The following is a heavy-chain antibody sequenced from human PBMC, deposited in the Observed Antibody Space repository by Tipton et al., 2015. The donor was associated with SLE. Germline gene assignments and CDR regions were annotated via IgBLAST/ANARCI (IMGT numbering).Heavy chain of an antibody. CDR2: IRNKARGHTT. CDR3: VRGDLGYCRPSSCLFMDV. D-gene: IGHD2-2*01. Sequence: GSLRLSCAVSGLSFSDHYMEWVRQAPGKGLEWIGRIRNKARGHTTEYAASVKGRFIISRDDSQNSLYLQMNKLRSEDTAVYYCVRGDLGYCRPSSCLFMDVWGKGTTVTVSS. V-gene: IGHV3-72*01. J-gene: IGHJ6*03. CDR1: GLSFSDHY.